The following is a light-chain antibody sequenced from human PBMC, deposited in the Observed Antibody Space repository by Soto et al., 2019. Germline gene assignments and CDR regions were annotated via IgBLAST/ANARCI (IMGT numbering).Light chain of an antibody. J-gene: IGKJ1*01. CDR2: GAS. CDR1: QTVTRSY. CDR3: QQYGSSPST. V-gene: IGKV3-20*01. Sequence: EIVLTQSPGTLSLSPGERASLACTASQTVTRSYLAWYQQKPGQAPRLLIYGASSRATGIPDRFSGSGSGTDFTLTISRLEPEDFAVYYCQQYGSSPSTFGQGTKVDIK.